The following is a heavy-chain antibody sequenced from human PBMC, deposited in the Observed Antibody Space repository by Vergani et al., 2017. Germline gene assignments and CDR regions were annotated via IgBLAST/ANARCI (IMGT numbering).Heavy chain of an antibody. D-gene: IGHD1-1*01. J-gene: IGHJ4*02. CDR3: ARHTTYTDS. CDR2: IYPADSDT. V-gene: IGHV5-51*01. CDR1: EYSFGNYW. Sequence: EVELVQSGPEMRKPGESLKISCKGSEYSFGNYWIGWVRQMPGKGLEWMGIIYPADSDTRYSPSFQGQVTISADKSISTAFLQWDSLKASDTALYYWARHTTYTDSCGQGTLVTVSS.